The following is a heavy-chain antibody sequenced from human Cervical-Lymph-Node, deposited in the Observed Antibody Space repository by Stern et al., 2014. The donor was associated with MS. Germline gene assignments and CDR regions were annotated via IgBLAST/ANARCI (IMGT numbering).Heavy chain of an antibody. J-gene: IGHJ5*02. CDR1: GG. V-gene: IGHV1-69*06. Sequence: QVQLVQSGAEVKKPGSSVRVSCTASGGISWVRQAPGQGLAWIGGINPSVGTANYEKELQGIINNTADTATNTGYLEMNSLRLDDTAGYYCGGGGGDSWFDPWGQGTLVTVSS. CDR3: GGGGGDSWFDP. D-gene: IGHD3-16*01. CDR2: INPSVGTA.